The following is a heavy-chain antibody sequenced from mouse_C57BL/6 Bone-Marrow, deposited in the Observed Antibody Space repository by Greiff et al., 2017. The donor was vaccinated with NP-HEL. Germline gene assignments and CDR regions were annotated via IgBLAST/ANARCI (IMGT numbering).Heavy chain of an antibody. J-gene: IGHJ2*01. Sequence: QVQLQQSGAELVKPGASVKLSCKASGYTFTSYWMHWVKQRPGQGLEWIGMIHPNSGSTNYNEKFKSKATLTVDKSSSTAYMQLSSLTSEDSAVYYCGRQLRLRAYWGQGTTLTVSS. CDR1: GYTFTSYW. CDR2: IHPNSGST. CDR3: GRQLRLRAY. D-gene: IGHD3-2*02. V-gene: IGHV1-64*01.